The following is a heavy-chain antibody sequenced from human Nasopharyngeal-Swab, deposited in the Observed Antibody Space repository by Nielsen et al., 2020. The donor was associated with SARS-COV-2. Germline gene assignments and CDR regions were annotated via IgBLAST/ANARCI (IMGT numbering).Heavy chain of an antibody. Sequence: GESLKISCAASGFTFSSYGMHWVRQAPGKGLEWVAVISYDGSNKYYADSVKGRFTISRDNSKNTTYLQMNSLRAEDTAVYYCAKEPTIGEYFDYWGQGTLVTVSS. V-gene: IGHV3-30*18. CDR1: GFTFSSYG. J-gene: IGHJ4*02. D-gene: IGHD3-10*01. CDR3: AKEPTIGEYFDY. CDR2: ISYDGSNK.